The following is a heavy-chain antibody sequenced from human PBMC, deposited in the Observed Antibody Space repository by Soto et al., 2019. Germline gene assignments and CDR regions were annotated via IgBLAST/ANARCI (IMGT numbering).Heavy chain of an antibody. Sequence: QIQLVQSGAEVKKPGASVKVSCKASGYSFSSYHITWVRQAPGQGLEWMGWISAYNGNTNYAQNLQGRVTMTTDPSTSTAYMELRSLRSDDTAVYYCARDLPPVDYWGQGTLVTVSS. CDR3: ARDLPPVDY. CDR1: GYSFSSYH. CDR2: ISAYNGNT. V-gene: IGHV1-18*01. J-gene: IGHJ4*02.